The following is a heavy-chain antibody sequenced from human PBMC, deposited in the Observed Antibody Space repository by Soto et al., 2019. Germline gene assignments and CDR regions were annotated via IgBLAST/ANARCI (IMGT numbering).Heavy chain of an antibody. CDR1: GYTFTSYY. CDR3: ARTPYSSGLHTTVNWFDP. CDR2: INPSGGST. J-gene: IGHJ5*02. V-gene: IGHV1-46*01. Sequence: GASVKVSCKASGYTFTSYYMHWVRQAPGQGLEWMGIINPSGGSTSYAQKFQGRVTMTRDTSTSTVYMELSSLRSEDTAVYYCARTPYSSGLHTTVNWFDPWGQGTLVTVS. D-gene: IGHD3-22*01.